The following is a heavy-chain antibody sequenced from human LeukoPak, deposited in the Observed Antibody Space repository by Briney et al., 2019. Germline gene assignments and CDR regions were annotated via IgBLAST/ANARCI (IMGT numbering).Heavy chain of an antibody. CDR1: GFTFDDYA. V-gene: IGHV3-9*01. Sequence: GRSLRLSCAASGFTFDDYAMHWVRQAPGKGLEWVSGISWNSGSIGYADSVKGRFTISRDNAKNSLYLQMNSLRAEDTAVYYCARTWSYYYMDVWGKGTTVTVSS. CDR2: ISWNSGSI. CDR3: ARTWSYYYMDV. J-gene: IGHJ6*03. D-gene: IGHD3-3*01.